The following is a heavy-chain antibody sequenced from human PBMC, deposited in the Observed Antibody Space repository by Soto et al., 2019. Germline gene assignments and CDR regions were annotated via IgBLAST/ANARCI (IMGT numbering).Heavy chain of an antibody. V-gene: IGHV1-8*01. CDR1: GYTFTSYY. D-gene: IGHD2-15*01. Sequence: GASVKVSCKASGYTFTSYYINWVRQATGQGLEWMGWMNPNSGNTGYAQKFQGRVTMTRNTSISTAYMELSSLRSEDTAVYYCARGFLRAVAATPFWGQGTLVTVSS. J-gene: IGHJ4*02. CDR3: ARGFLRAVAATPF. CDR2: MNPNSGNT.